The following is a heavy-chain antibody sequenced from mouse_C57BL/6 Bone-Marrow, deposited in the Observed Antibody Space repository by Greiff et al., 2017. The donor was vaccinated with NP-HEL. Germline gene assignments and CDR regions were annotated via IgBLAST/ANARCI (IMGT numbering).Heavy chain of an antibody. D-gene: IGHD2-10*01. Sequence: EVKLVESGGGLVQSGRSLRLSCATSGFTFSDFYMEWVRQAPGNGLEWIAASRNKANDYTTEYSASVKGRFIVSRDTSQSILYLQMNALRAEDTAIYYCARDARPYSYAMDYWGQGTSVTVSS. CDR1: GFTFSDFY. CDR3: ARDARPYSYAMDY. V-gene: IGHV7-1*01. J-gene: IGHJ4*01. CDR2: SRNKANDYTT.